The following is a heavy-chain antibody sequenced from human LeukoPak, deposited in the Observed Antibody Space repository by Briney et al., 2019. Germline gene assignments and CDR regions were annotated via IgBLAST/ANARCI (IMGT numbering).Heavy chain of an antibody. J-gene: IGHJ4*02. V-gene: IGHV3-21*01. CDR1: GFTFSSYS. D-gene: IGHD5-12*01. CDR3: ARNPYGGYSTGFQDY. CDR2: ISSSSSYI. Sequence: GGSLRLSCAASGFTFSSYSMNWVRQAPGKGLEWVSSISSSSSYIYYADSVKGRFTISRDNAKNSLYLQMNSLRAEDTAVYYCARNPYGGYSTGFQDYWGQGTLVTVSS.